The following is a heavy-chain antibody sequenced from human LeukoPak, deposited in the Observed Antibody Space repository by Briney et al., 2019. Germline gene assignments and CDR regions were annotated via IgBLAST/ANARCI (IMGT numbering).Heavy chain of an antibody. Sequence: GGSLRLSCAASGFTFSSYNMSWVRQAPGKGLEWVSSISISGGYIDDADSVKGRFTISRDNAKNSLYLKMNTVRAEDTAVYYCARDKDYADYWGQGKVVTVSS. J-gene: IGHJ4*02. V-gene: IGHV3-21*01. CDR3: ARDKDYADY. CDR2: ISISGGYI. CDR1: GFTFSSYN.